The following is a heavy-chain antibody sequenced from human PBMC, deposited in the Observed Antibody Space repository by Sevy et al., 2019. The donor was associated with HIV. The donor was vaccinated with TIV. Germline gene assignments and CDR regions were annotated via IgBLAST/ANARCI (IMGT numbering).Heavy chain of an antibody. Sequence: GGSLRLSCAASGFIFSRYDMHWVRQAPGKGLEWVAVIFNDGINKYFAGSVKGRFTISRDNSKNTLYLEMNSLRAEDTAVYYCARESGSDWYLDYWGQGTLVTVSS. J-gene: IGHJ4*02. V-gene: IGHV3-33*01. CDR1: GFIFSRYD. CDR2: IFNDGINK. D-gene: IGHD2-21*02. CDR3: ARESGSDWYLDY.